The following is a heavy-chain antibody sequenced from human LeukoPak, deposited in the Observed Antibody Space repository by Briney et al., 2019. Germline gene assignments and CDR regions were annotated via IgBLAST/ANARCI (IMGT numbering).Heavy chain of an antibody. CDR1: GGSISSGDYY. CDR3: ARGLLAAETILRDGGKYYFDY. CDR2: IYYSGST. D-gene: IGHD6-13*01. Sequence: KASETLSLTCTVSGGSISSGDYYWSWIRQPPGKGLEWIGYIYYSGSTYYNPSLKSRVTISVDTSKNQFSLKLSSVTAADTAVYYCARGLLAAETILRDGGKYYFDYWGQGTLVTVSS. J-gene: IGHJ4*02. V-gene: IGHV4-30-4*01.